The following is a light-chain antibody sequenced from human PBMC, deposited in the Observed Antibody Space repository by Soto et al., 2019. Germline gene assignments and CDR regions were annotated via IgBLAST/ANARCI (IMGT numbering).Light chain of an antibody. J-gene: IGLJ1*01. CDR2: EVS. CDR1: SSDVGGYNY. Sequence: QSVLTQPASVSGSPGQSITISCTGTSSDVGGYNYVSWHQQHPGKAPKLMIFEVSYWPSGVSDRFSGSKSGNTASLTISGLQADDEADYYCSSNTRSSLYVFGTGTKLTVL. V-gene: IGLV2-14*01. CDR3: SSNTRSSLYV.